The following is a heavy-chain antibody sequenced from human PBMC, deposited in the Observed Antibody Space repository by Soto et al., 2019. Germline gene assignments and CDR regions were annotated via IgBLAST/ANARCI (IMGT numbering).Heavy chain of an antibody. D-gene: IGHD6-19*01. CDR2: ISGYNGNT. V-gene: IGHV1-18*01. CDR1: GYTFTSYG. Sequence: ASVKVSCKASGYTFTSYGISWVRQAPGQGLEWMGWISGYNGNTDYAQKFQGRVTVTTDTSTSTAYMELRSLAFDDTAVYYCARAALVVAGTRFFQHSGQATLVTSPQ. CDR3: ARAALVVAGTRFFQH. J-gene: IGHJ1*01.